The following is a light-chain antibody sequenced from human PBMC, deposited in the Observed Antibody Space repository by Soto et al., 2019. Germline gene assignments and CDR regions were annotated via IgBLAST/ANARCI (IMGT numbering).Light chain of an antibody. CDR3: QQRSNWPPT. V-gene: IGKV3-11*01. CDR2: DAS. CDR1: HSVSSY. J-gene: IGKJ5*01. Sequence: EIVLTQSPATLSLSPGERATLSCRARHSVSSYLAWYQQNPGQAPRLLIYDASNRATGIPARFSGSGSGTDFTLTISSLEPEDFAVYYCQQRSNWPPTFGQGTRLE.